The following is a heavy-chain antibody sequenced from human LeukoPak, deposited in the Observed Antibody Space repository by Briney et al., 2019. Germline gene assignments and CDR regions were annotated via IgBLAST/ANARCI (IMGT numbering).Heavy chain of an antibody. J-gene: IGHJ3*02. CDR1: GGTFSSYA. V-gene: IGHV1-69*06. CDR2: TIPIFGTA. Sequence: SVKVSCKASGGTFSSYAISWVRQAPGQGLEWMGGTIPIFGTANYAQKFQGRVTITADKSTSTAYMELSSLRSEDTAVYYCARDQKPGDRGDAFDIWGQGTMVTVSS. D-gene: IGHD4-17*01. CDR3: ARDQKPGDRGDAFDI.